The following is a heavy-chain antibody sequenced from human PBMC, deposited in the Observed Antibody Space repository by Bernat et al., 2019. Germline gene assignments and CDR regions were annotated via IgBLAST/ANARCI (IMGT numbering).Heavy chain of an antibody. D-gene: IGHD3-16*01. J-gene: IGHJ4*02. CDR2: INQDGTEK. CDR1: GFTFSSHW. Sequence: EVQLVESGGGLVQPGGSLKVSCAASGFTFSSHWMSWVRHLPGKGLEWVANINQDGTEKYYVDSVKGRFTISRDNAKNSLYLQMNSLRVEDTAVYYCVSAVWNSVDKWGQGTLVTVSS. CDR3: VSAVWNSVDK. V-gene: IGHV3-7*03.